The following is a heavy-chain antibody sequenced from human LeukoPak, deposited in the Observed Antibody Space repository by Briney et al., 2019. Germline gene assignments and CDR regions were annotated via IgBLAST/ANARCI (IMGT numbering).Heavy chain of an antibody. V-gene: IGHV4-59*01. CDR1: GGSIMRYY. Sequence: SETLSLTCTVSGGSIMRYYWSWSRQPPPEGQEWRGQIYYTGTANYNPSLKSRVTTSVDTSKNQFCLKLSSVTAADTAVYSCARVMEASSVYSSYFDCWGHGTLVTVSS. CDR2: IYYTGTA. J-gene: IGHJ4*01. D-gene: IGHD3-22*01. CDR3: ARVMEASSVYSSYFDC.